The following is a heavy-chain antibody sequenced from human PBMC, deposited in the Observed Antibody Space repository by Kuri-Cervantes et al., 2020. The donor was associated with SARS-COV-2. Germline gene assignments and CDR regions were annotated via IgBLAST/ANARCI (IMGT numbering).Heavy chain of an antibody. D-gene: IGHD3-3*01. CDR1: GDSISSSSYY. J-gene: IGHJ4*02. CDR2: IYYSGRT. V-gene: IGHV4-39*01. CDR3: ERLIVSVTFFGVVDPWGPGDY. Sequence: SETLSLTCTVSGDSISSSSYYWCWIRPPPGRGLWWSGSIYYSGRTYYTPSLKSRVTISVDTYKHLFSMKLSSVTAADTAVYYCERLIVSVTFFGVVDPWGPGDYWGQGTLVTVSS.